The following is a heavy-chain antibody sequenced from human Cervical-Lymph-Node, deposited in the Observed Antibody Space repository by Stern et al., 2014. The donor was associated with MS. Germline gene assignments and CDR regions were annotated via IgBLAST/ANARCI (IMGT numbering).Heavy chain of an antibody. Sequence: QVQLQESGPGLVKPSETLSLTCTVSGGSISSYYWSWIRQPPGKGLEWIGYIYYSGSTNYNPSLKSRVTISVDTSKNQFSLKLSSVTAADTAVYYCARGSTLFDPWGQGTLVTVSS. J-gene: IGHJ5*02. CDR1: GGSISSYY. D-gene: IGHD2/OR15-2a*01. CDR2: IYYSGST. V-gene: IGHV4-59*01. CDR3: ARGSTLFDP.